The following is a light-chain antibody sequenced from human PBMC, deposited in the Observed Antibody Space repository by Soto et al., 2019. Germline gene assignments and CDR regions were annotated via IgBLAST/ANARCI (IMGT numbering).Light chain of an antibody. Sequence: QSVLTQPASVSASPGQSITISCTGGKNDIGSSDYVSWYQQHPGKAPKLIIYGVSNRPSGTSDRFSGSKSGTTASLTISGLQADDEADYYCSSSTSSNTLVFGGGTKLTVL. J-gene: IGLJ3*02. V-gene: IGLV2-14*01. CDR1: KNDIGSSDY. CDR2: GVS. CDR3: SSSTSSNTLV.